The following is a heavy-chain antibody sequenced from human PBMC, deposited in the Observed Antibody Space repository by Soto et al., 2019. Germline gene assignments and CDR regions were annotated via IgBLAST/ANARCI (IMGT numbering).Heavy chain of an antibody. CDR3: ARGHTEEIVVVVAASGGSYYYYYDMDV. CDR1: GGSFSGYY. V-gene: IGHV4-34*01. Sequence: QVQLQQWGAGLLKPSETLSLTCAVYGGSFSGYYWCWIRQPPGKGLEWIGEINHSGSTNYNPSLMSRVTVSVDRSKSRFSVKRSAVPAADTAGYYCARGHTEEIVVVVAASGGSYYYYYDMDVWGQGTTVTVSS. D-gene: IGHD2-15*01. J-gene: IGHJ6*02. CDR2: INHSGST.